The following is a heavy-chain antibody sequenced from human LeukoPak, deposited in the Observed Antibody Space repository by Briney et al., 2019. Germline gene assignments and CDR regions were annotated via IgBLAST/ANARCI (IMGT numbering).Heavy chain of an antibody. J-gene: IGHJ5*02. CDR2: IYYSGST. CDR1: GGSISSCSYY. D-gene: IGHD6-19*01. Sequence: SETLSLTCTVSGGSISSCSYYWGWIRQPPGKGLEWIGSIYYSGSTYYNPSLKSRVTISVDTSKNQFSLKLSSVTAADTAVYYCGTVAGTFGCFDPWGKGTLVTVSS. V-gene: IGHV4-39*01. CDR3: GTVAGTFGCFDP.